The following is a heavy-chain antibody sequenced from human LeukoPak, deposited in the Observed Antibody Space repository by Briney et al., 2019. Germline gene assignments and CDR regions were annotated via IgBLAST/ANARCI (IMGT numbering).Heavy chain of an antibody. V-gene: IGHV3-23*01. D-gene: IGHD3-22*01. Sequence: GGSLRLSCAVSGITLSNYGIRWVRQAPGKGLEWVAGISGSGGGTNYADSVKGRFTISRDNSKNTLYLQMNSLRAEDTAVYFCAKRGVVIRVILVGFHKEAYYFDSWGQGALVTVSS. J-gene: IGHJ4*02. CDR3: AKRGVVIRVILVGFHKEAYYFDS. CDR2: ISGSGGGT. CDR1: GITLSNYG.